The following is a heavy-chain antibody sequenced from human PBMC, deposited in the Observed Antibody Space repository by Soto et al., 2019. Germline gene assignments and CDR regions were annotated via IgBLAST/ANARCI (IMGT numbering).Heavy chain of an antibody. Sequence: EVQLVESGGGLVQPGGSLRLTCAASGFTFRGSWMSWVRQAPGKGLDWVANVNQVGSEKYYVDSVKGRFTISRDNANNPLYLQRNSRRAEDTAVYYCAGGGGNFDQWGRGTLVTVSS. V-gene: IGHV3-7*04. CDR2: VNQVGSEK. CDR1: GFTFRGSW. J-gene: IGHJ4*02. D-gene: IGHD3-16*01. CDR3: AGGGGNFDQ.